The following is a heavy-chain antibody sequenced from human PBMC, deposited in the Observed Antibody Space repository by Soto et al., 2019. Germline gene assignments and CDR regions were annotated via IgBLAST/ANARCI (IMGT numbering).Heavy chain of an antibody. CDR3: ARGRRWGKSVKGIDS. D-gene: IGHD3-16*01. Sequence: SETLSLTFSFSGVSFMWYYFTLSLQVPGKGLEWIGEINHIGTTNYNPSLKSRVSVSVDTSKNQFSLRMTSLTAADTGMYYCARGRRWGKSVKGIDSWGQGTRVTVSS. CDR1: GVSFMWYY. CDR2: INHIGTT. V-gene: IGHV4-34*01. J-gene: IGHJ4*02.